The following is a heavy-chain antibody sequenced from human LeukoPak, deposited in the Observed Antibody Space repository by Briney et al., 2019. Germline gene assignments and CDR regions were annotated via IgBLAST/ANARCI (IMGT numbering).Heavy chain of an antibody. CDR1: GFKFSSYL. D-gene: IGHD5-24*01. Sequence: GGSLRLSCAASGFKFSSYLMHWVRQGPGKGLVWVSRINSDGSHTRYADSVKGRFTISRDNAKNTLYLQMNGLRAEDTAVYYCARGLMGGDGYNSYYFDYWGQGTLVTVSS. V-gene: IGHV3-74*01. J-gene: IGHJ4*02. CDR2: INSDGSHT. CDR3: ARGLMGGDGYNSYYFDY.